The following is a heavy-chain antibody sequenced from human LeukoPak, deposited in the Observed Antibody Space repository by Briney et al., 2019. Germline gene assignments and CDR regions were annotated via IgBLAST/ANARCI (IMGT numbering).Heavy chain of an antibody. CDR1: GFTFDDYA. D-gene: IGHD3-10*01. J-gene: IGHJ4*02. Sequence: PGGSLSLSCAASGFTFDDYALHWVRPAPGKGLEWVSGISWNSGSIGYADSVKGRFTISRDNAKNSLYLQMNSLRAEDTALYYCAKDGGSGSYRYGFDYWGQGTLVTVSS. CDR2: ISWNSGSI. CDR3: AKDGGSGSYRYGFDY. V-gene: IGHV3-9*01.